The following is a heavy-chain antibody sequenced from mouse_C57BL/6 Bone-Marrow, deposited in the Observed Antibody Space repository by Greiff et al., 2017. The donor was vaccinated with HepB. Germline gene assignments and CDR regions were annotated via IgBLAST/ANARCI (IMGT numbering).Heavy chain of an antibody. CDR2: MYPGSGNT. CDR1: GYTFTDYY. Sequence: VQLQESGPELVKPGASVKISCKASGYTFTDYYINWVKQRPGQGLEWIGWMYPGSGNTKYNEKFKGKATLTADTSSSTAYMQLSSLTSEDSAVYFCARWGGSSTGRYFDVWGTGTTVTVSS. D-gene: IGHD1-1*01. V-gene: IGHV1-84*01. CDR3: ARWGGSSTGRYFDV. J-gene: IGHJ1*03.